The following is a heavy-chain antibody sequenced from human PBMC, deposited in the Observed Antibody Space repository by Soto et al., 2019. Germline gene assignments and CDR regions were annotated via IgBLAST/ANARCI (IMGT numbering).Heavy chain of an antibody. CDR3: ARDRDYKNWFDP. CDR1: GFTVSSNY. D-gene: IGHD4-17*01. V-gene: IGHV3-53*01. Sequence: GGSLRLSCAASGFTVSSNYMSWVRQAPGKGLEWVSVIYSGGSTYYADSVKGRFTISRDNSKNTLYLQMNSLRAEDTAVYYCARDRDYKNWFDPWGQGALVTSPQ. CDR2: IYSGGST. J-gene: IGHJ5*02.